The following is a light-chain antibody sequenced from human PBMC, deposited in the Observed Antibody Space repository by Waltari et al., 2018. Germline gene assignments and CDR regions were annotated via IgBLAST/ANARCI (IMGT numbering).Light chain of an antibody. V-gene: IGLV2-11*01. J-gene: IGLJ3*02. CDR2: DVF. Sequence: QSALTQPRSVSGSPGQSVTISCTGTSSNVGTYNYVSWYQQLPGKAPKLMIADVFKRPSGVPDRFSGAKSGYTASLTISGLQAEDEADYYCCSYAGTYRWVFGGGTKVTVL. CDR1: SSNVGTYNY. CDR3: CSYAGTYRWV.